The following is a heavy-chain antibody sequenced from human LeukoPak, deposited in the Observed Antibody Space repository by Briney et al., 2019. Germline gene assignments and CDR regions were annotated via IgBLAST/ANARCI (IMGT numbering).Heavy chain of an antibody. CDR2: IYSGGST. CDR3: ARDRGDYDAFDV. V-gene: IGHV3-53*01. Sequence: GGSLRLSCAASGFTVSSNYISWVRQAPGKGLEWVSVIYSGGSTYYADSVKGRFTISRDNSKNTLYLQMNSLRAEDTAVYYCARDRGDYDAFDVWGQGTMVTVSS. CDR1: GFTVSSNY. D-gene: IGHD4-17*01. J-gene: IGHJ3*01.